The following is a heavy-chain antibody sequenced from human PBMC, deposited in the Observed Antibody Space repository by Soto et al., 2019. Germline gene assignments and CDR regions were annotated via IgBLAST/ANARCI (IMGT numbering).Heavy chain of an antibody. D-gene: IGHD6-6*01. Sequence: PSETLSLTCAVYGGSFSGYYWSWIRQPPGKGLEWSGEINHSGSTNYNPSLKSRVTISVDTSKNQFSLKLSSVTAADTAVYYCALYIAARSDMDVWGKGTRVTVSS. J-gene: IGHJ6*03. CDR2: INHSGST. CDR3: ALYIAARSDMDV. CDR1: GGSFSGYY. V-gene: IGHV4-34*01.